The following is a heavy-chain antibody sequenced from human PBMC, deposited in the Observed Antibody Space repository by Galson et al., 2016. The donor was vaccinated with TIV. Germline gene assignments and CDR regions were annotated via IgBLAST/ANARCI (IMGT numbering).Heavy chain of an antibody. J-gene: IGHJ4*02. D-gene: IGHD2-15*01. CDR3: AKDWWVTYTDRPFFEF. CDR2: MYFPGNI. V-gene: IGHV4-4*07. CDR1: GASITDSY. Sequence: SETLSLTCTVSGASITDSYWSWIRQPAGKGLEWIGRMYFPGNINYNSSLGSRVSMSADTSNNQFSLELSSVTAADTAVYYCAKDWWVTYTDRPFFEFWGQGILVTVSS.